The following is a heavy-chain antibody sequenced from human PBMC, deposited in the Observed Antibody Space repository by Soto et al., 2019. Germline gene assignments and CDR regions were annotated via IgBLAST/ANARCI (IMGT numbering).Heavy chain of an antibody. V-gene: IGHV3-30*04. CDR1: GFTFSSYA. D-gene: IGHD6-6*01. CDR3: ARDRESDSSSYGNAFDI. CDR2: ISYDGSNK. J-gene: IGHJ3*02. Sequence: GGSLRLSCAASGFTFSSYARHWVRQAPGKGLEWVAVISYDGSNKYYADSVNGRVTISRDNSKNTLYLQMNSLRAEDTAVYYCARDRESDSSSYGNAFDIWGQGTMVTVSS.